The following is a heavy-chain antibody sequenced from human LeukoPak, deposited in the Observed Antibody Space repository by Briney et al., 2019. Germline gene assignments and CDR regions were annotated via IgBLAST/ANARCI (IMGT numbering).Heavy chain of an antibody. V-gene: IGHV3-74*01. CDR2: SSADGSSA. D-gene: IGHD2-15*01. J-gene: IGHJ4*02. Sequence: GGSLGLSCTASRFALSGYWMHWVRQAPGKGLVWVSRSSADGSSAVYADSVKGRFTISRDNARNTLYLQMNSLRPEDTATYFCTRVVVGATGLFDSWGQGTLVTVSS. CDR3: TRVVVGATGLFDS. CDR1: RFALSGYW.